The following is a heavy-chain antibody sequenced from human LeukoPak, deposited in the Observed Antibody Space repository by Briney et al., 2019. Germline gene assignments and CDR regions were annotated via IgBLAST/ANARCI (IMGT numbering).Heavy chain of an antibody. Sequence: GGSLRLPCAASESTFSSYSMTWVRQAPGKGLEWVSYISGISSTIYYADSVKGRFTISRDNAKNSLYLQMNRLRTEDTAVYYCAREAGLSSGWFGYWSQGTLVTVSS. CDR2: ISGISSTI. J-gene: IGHJ4*02. CDR3: AREAGLSSGWFGY. V-gene: IGHV3-48*01. D-gene: IGHD6-19*01. CDR1: ESTFSSYS.